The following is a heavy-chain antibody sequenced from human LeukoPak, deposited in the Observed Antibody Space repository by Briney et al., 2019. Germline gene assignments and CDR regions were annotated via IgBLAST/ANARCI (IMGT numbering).Heavy chain of an antibody. CDR3: ARGAPGAAYYYDSSGYLSNNPKQGFDY. CDR1: GGSFSGYY. CDR2: INHSGST. V-gene: IGHV4-34*01. D-gene: IGHD3-22*01. Sequence: SETLSLTCAVYGGSFSGYYWSWIRQPPGKGLEWIGEINHSGSTNYNPSLKSRVTISVDTSKNQFSLKLSSVTAADTAVYYCARGAPGAAYYYDSSGYLSNNPKQGFDYWGQGTLVTVSS. J-gene: IGHJ4*02.